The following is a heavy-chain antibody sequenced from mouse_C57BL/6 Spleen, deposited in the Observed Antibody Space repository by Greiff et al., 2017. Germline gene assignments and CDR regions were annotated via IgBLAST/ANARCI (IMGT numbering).Heavy chain of an antibody. D-gene: IGHD2-1*01. CDR1: GFTFSDYY. V-gene: IGHV5-16*01. CDR3: ARGTLHHFCC. Sequence: EVKLMESEGGLVQPGSSMKLSCTASGFTFSDYYMAWVRQVPEKGLEWVANINYDGSSTYYLDSLKSRFIISRDNAKNILYLQMSSLKSEDTATYYCARGTLHHFCCWGQGTTLTVSS. J-gene: IGHJ2*01. CDR2: INYDGSST.